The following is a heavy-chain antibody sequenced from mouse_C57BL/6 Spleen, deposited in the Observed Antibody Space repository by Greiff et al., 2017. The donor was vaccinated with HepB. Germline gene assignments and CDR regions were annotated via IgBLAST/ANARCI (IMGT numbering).Heavy chain of an antibody. CDR1: GFTFTDYY. D-gene: IGHD2-3*01. CDR3: ARLDDGYYDYAMDY. J-gene: IGHJ4*01. Sequence: EVQLVESGGGLVQPGGSLSLSCAASGFTFTDYYMSWVRQPPGKALEWLGFIRNKANGYTTEYSASVKGRFPISRDNSQRILYLQLNALRAEDSATYYCARLDDGYYDYAMDYWGQGTSVTVSS. CDR2: IRNKANGYTT. V-gene: IGHV7-3*01.